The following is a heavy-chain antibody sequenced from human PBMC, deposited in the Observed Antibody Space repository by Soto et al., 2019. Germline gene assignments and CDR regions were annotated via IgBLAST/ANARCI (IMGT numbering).Heavy chain of an antibody. Sequence: QVQLVQSGAEVKKPGSSVKVSCKGSGGNRYTITWVRQAPGQGLEWMGRIIPMFGIATYAQNFQGRVTISADKSTSTAYMELSSLRSEDTAVYYCPRDSGRSDVVPAAISAMDVWGQGTTVTVSS. V-gene: IGHV1-69*08. CDR3: PRDSGRSDVVPAAISAMDV. J-gene: IGHJ6*02. D-gene: IGHD2-2*01. CDR2: IIPMFGIA. CDR1: GGNRYT.